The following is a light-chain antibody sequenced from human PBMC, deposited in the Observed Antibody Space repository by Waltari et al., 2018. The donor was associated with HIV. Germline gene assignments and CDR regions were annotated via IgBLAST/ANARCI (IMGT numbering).Light chain of an antibody. CDR1: GQGENY. Sequence: YELTQLPSVSVSPGQTARHTCSGDGQGENYDNWYQQKPGQASALVIYEDSEQPPGIPELFSGSTSGNTATLTISGVLTEDEADYYCLSGGDDNWVFGGGTKLIVL. CDR2: EDS. J-gene: IGLJ3*02. CDR3: LSGGDDNWV. V-gene: IGLV3-22*01.